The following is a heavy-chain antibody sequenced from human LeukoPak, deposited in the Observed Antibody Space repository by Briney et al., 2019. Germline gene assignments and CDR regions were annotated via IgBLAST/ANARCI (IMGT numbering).Heavy chain of an antibody. V-gene: IGHV1-18*01. CDR1: GYTFTNYG. D-gene: IGHD3-22*01. J-gene: IGHJ5*02. Sequence: VASVKVSCKASGYTFTNYGISWVRQAPGQGLEWMGWISAYNGNTNYAQKLQGRVTMTTDTSTSTAYMELRSLRSDDTAVYYCARTYDSSGYDWFDPWGQGTLVTVSS. CDR2: ISAYNGNT. CDR3: ARTYDSSGYDWFDP.